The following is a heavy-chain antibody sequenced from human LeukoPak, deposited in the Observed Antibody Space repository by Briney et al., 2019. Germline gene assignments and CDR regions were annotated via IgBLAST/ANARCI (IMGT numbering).Heavy chain of an antibody. J-gene: IGHJ5*02. CDR2: INHSGST. V-gene: IGHV4-34*01. CDR3: ARGSLRFLEWLPPFDP. CDR1: GGSFSGYY. Sequence: PSETLSLTCAVYGGSFSGYYWSWIRQPPGKGLEWIGEINHSGSTNYNPSLKSRVTIPVDTSKNQFSLKLSSVTAADTAVYYCARGSLRFLEWLPPFDPWGQGTLVTVSS. D-gene: IGHD3-3*01.